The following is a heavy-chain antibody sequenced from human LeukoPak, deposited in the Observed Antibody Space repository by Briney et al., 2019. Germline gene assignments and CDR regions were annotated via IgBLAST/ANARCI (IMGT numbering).Heavy chain of an antibody. J-gene: IGHJ4*02. CDR3: AGGTYGSGSYLFDY. Sequence: PSETLSLTCTVSGGSISSYYWSWIRQPPGKGLEWIGNIYYSGSTNYNPSLKSRVTISVDTSKNQFSLKLSSVTAADTAVYYCAGGTYGSGSYLFDYWGQGTLVTVSS. D-gene: IGHD3-10*01. V-gene: IGHV4-59*12. CDR2: IYYSGST. CDR1: GGSISSYY.